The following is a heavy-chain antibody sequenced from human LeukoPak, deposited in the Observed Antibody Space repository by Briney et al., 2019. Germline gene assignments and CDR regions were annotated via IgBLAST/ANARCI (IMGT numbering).Heavy chain of an antibody. Sequence: PGGSLRLSCAASGFAFSSYWMTWVRQAPGKGLEWVASLNEDGSKRSYVGSVKGRFTISRDNARNSLYLQMNSLTAEDTAVYYCARAVTSMDGYWGQGTLVTVSS. J-gene: IGHJ4*02. V-gene: IGHV3-7*03. CDR1: GFAFSSYW. D-gene: IGHD5-18*01. CDR2: LNEDGSKR. CDR3: ARAVTSMDGY.